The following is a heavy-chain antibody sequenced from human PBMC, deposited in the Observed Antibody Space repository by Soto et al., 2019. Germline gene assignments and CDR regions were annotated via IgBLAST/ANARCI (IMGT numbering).Heavy chain of an antibody. CDR1: GYIFADYA. CDR3: ARTDTWAC. V-gene: IGHV1-18*04. CDR2: INTHNGHT. J-gene: IGHJ4*02. D-gene: IGHD5-18*01. Sequence: AAVKVCCKASGYIFADYAMNWVRQAPGQRLEWMGWINTHNGHTQYSPRFDDRVTMTKDPSTSTAYMELKGLRSDDTAVYYCARTDTWACWGKGTLVIVSS.